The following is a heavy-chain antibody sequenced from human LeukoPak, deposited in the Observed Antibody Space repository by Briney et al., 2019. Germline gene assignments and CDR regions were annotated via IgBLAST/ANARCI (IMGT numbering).Heavy chain of an antibody. CDR2: IYYSGST. J-gene: IGHJ4*02. V-gene: IGHV4-39*01. D-gene: IGHD5-18*01. CDR3: ARGGRAMVTLRYFDY. CDR1: GGSISSSSYY. Sequence: PSQTLSLTCTVSGGSISSSSYYWGWIRQPPGKGLEWIGSIYYSGSTYYNPSLKSRVTISVDTSKNQFSLKLSSVTAADTAVYYCARGGRAMVTLRYFDYWGQGTLVTVSS.